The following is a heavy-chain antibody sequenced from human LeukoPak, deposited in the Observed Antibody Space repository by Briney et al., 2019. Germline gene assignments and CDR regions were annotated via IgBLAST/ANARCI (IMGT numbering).Heavy chain of an antibody. J-gene: IGHJ5*02. CDR1: GYTFTSYD. Sequence: ASVKVSCKASGYTFTSYDINWVRQATGQGLEWMGWMNPNSGNTGCAQKFQGGVTITRNTSISTAYMGLSSLRSEDTAVYYCARGRGFVVVPAEDFWFDPWGQGTLVTVSS. CDR2: MNPNSGNT. CDR3: ARGRGFVVVPAEDFWFDP. V-gene: IGHV1-8*03. D-gene: IGHD2-2*01.